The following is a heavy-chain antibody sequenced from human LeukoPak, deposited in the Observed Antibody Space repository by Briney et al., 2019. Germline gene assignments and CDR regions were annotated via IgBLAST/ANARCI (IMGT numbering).Heavy chain of an antibody. CDR3: ARWHYGSTSFDY. Sequence: SETLSLTCTVSGGSVSSYYWSWIRQPPGKGLEWIGYIHYSGSTNYNPSPKSRVTISIDTSKNQFSLKVSSVTAADTAVYYCARWHYGSTSFDYWGQGTPVTVSS. J-gene: IGHJ4*02. CDR2: IHYSGST. V-gene: IGHV4-59*02. D-gene: IGHD3-10*01. CDR1: GGSVSSYY.